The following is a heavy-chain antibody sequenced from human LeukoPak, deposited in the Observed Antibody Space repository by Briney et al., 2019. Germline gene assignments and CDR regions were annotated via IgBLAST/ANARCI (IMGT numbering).Heavy chain of an antibody. CDR3: ARLSVTGGYIYGFFDY. Sequence: SETLSLTCTASGGSISGYYWSWIRQPPGKGLEWIGYIYHGGSSNYSPSLKSRVTISVDTSTNQLSLKLNSVTAADTAEYYCARLSVTGGYIYGFFDYWGRGSVVTVSS. CDR2: IYHGGSS. D-gene: IGHD5-18*01. J-gene: IGHJ4*02. CDR1: GGSISGYY. V-gene: IGHV4-59*08.